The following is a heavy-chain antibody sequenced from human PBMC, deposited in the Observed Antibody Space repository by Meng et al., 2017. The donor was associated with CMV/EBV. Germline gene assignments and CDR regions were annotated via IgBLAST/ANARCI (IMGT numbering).Heavy chain of an antibody. Sequence: GESLKIPRAASGFTVSSNYMSWVRQAPGKGLEWVSVIYSGGSTYYADPVKGRFTISRDNSKNTLYLQMNSLRAKDTAVYYCARGGYYDFWSGYLSSRAYNWFDPWGQGTLVTVSS. CDR3: ARGGYYDFWSGYLSSRAYNWFDP. CDR2: IYSGGST. J-gene: IGHJ5*02. D-gene: IGHD3-3*01. V-gene: IGHV3-53*01. CDR1: GFTVSSNY.